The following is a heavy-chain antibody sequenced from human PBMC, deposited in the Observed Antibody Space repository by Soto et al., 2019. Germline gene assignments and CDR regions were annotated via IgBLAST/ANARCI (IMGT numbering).Heavy chain of an antibody. CDR3: AKVNIGITFGGVIVGLFYFDY. D-gene: IGHD3-16*02. J-gene: IGHJ4*02. Sequence: GGSLRLSCAASGFTFSSYAMSWVRQAPGKGPEWVSAISGSGGSTYYADSVKGRFTISRDNSKNTLYLQMNSLRAEDTAVYYCAKVNIGITFGGVIVGLFYFDYWGQGTLVTVSS. V-gene: IGHV3-23*01. CDR2: ISGSGGST. CDR1: GFTFSSYA.